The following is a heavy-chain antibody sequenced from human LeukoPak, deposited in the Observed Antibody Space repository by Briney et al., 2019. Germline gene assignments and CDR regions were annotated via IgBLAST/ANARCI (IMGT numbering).Heavy chain of an antibody. CDR3: ARDLSGSFWGGFDY. Sequence: ASVKVSCKASGYTFTGYYMHWVRQAPGQGLEWMGWINPNSGGTNYAQKFQGRVTMTRDTSISTAYMELSRLRSDDTAVYYCARDLSGSFWGGFDYWGLGTLVTVSS. J-gene: IGHJ4*02. CDR1: GYTFTGYY. CDR2: INPNSGGT. V-gene: IGHV1-2*02. D-gene: IGHD1-26*01.